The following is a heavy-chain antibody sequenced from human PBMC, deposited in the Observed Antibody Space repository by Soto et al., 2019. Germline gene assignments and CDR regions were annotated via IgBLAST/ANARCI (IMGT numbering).Heavy chain of an antibody. D-gene: IGHD6-19*01. CDR3: ATDIAVAGTPPGTPNYYYVMDV. J-gene: IGHJ6*02. CDR2: ISYDGSNK. CDR1: GFTFSSYG. V-gene: IGHV3-30*03. Sequence: QVQLVESGGGVVQPGRSLRLSCAASGFTFSSYGMHWVRQAPGKGLEWVAVISYDGSNKYYADSVKGRFTISRDNSKNTLYLQMNSLRAGDTAVYSCATDIAVAGTPPGTPNYYYVMDVWGQGTTVTVSS.